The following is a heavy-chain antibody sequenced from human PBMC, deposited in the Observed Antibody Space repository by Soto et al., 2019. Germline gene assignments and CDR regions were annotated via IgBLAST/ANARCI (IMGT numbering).Heavy chain of an antibody. CDR3: ARVVTIFGVVITHFDY. CDR2: MNPNSGNT. Sequence: ASVKVSCKASGYTFTSYDINWVRQATGQGLEWMGWMNPNSGNTGYAQKFQGRVTMTRNTSISTAYMELSSLRSEDTAVYYCARVVTIFGVVITHFDYWGQGTLVTSPQ. CDR1: GYTFTSYD. V-gene: IGHV1-8*01. D-gene: IGHD3-3*01. J-gene: IGHJ4*02.